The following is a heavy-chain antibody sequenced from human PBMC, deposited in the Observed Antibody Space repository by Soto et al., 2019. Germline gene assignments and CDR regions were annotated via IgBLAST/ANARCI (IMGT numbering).Heavy chain of an antibody. D-gene: IGHD5-18*01. J-gene: IGHJ6*02. CDR3: ARDRGTSMVNYYYGMDV. Sequence: SETLSLTCTVSGGSISSGGYYWSWIRQHPGKGLEWIGYIYYSGSTYYNPSLKSRATISVDTSKNQFSLKLSSVTAADTAVYYCARDRGTSMVNYYYGMDVWGQGTTVTVSS. CDR1: GGSISSGGYY. V-gene: IGHV4-31*03. CDR2: IYYSGST.